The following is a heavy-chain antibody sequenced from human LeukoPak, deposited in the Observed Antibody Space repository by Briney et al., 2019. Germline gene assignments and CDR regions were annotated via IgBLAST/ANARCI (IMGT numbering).Heavy chain of an antibody. CDR1: GYTFTSYY. D-gene: IGHD3-22*01. J-gene: IGHJ4*02. Sequence: EASVKVSCKASGYTFTSYYMHWVRQAPGQGLEWIGIINPSGGSTSYAQKFQGRVTMTRDTSTSTVYMELSSLRSEDTAVYYCARDTTRITMIVVVITGSHNYFDYWGQGTLVTVSS. V-gene: IGHV1-46*01. CDR2: INPSGGST. CDR3: ARDTTRITMIVVVITGSHNYFDY.